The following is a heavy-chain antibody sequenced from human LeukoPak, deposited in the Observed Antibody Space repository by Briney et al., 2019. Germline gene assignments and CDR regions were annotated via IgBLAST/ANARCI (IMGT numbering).Heavy chain of an antibody. V-gene: IGHV4-59*01. CDR1: GGSISSYY. D-gene: IGHD2-2*01. Sequence: SETLSLTCTVSGGSISSYYWSWIRQPPGKGLEWIGYIYYSGSTNYNPPLKSRATISVDTSKNQFSLKLSSVTAADTAVYYCASSSTSKYYYYYGMDVWGQGTTVTVSS. CDR2: IYYSGST. CDR3: ASSSTSKYYYYYGMDV. J-gene: IGHJ6*02.